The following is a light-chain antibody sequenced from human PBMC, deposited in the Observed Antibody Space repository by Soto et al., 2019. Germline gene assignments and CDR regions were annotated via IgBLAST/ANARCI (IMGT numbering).Light chain of an antibody. Sequence: EIVLKQSPGTLYLSPGERATLSCRASQTVTNNYLAWYQPKPGLAPRLLIFGASSRATGIPDRCGGSGSGTDFTLTISSLEPEDFAVYYCEQYGSSPLFAFGPGTKVDFK. CDR3: EQYGSSPLFA. J-gene: IGKJ3*01. CDR2: GAS. CDR1: QTVTNNY. V-gene: IGKV3-20*01.